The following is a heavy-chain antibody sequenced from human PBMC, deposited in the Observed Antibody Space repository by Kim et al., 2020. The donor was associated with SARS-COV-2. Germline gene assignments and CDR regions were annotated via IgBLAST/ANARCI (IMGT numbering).Heavy chain of an antibody. Sequence: GGSLRLSCAASGFTFDDYAMHWVRQAPGKGLEWVSLISGDGGSTYYADSVKGRFTISRDNSKNSLYLQMNSLRTEDTALYYCAKDMVWDQLPSPPPYYYYGMDVWGQGTTVTVSS. CDR1: GFTFDDYA. J-gene: IGHJ6*02. D-gene: IGHD2-2*01. CDR2: ISGDGGST. CDR3: AKDMVWDQLPSPPPYYYYGMDV. V-gene: IGHV3-43*02.